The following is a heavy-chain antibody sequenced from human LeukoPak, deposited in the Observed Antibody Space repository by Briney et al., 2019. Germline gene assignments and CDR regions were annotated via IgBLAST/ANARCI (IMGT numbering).Heavy chain of an antibody. J-gene: IGHJ4*02. D-gene: IGHD6-6*01. CDR3: ARGSSQLEPFDY. CDR1: GGSFSNYY. V-gene: IGHV4-4*07. CDR2: IYTNGST. Sequence: SETLSLTCTVSGGSFSNYYWSWIRQPAGKGLEWIGRIYTNGSTNYNPSLKSRIAMSVDTSKNQFSLKLSSVTAADTAVYYCARGSSQLEPFDYWGQGTLVTVSS.